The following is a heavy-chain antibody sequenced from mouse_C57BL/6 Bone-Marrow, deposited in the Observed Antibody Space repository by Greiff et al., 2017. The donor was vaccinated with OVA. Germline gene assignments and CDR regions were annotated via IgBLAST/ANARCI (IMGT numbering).Heavy chain of an antibody. Sequence: QVQLQQPGAELVRPGSSVKLSCKASGYTFTSYWMDWVKQRPGQGLEWIGNIYPSDSETHYNQKFKDKATLTVDKSSSTAYMQLSSLTSEDSAVYYCARSRTAQATPGLFAYWGQGTLVTVSA. CDR3: ARSRTAQATPGLFAY. J-gene: IGHJ3*01. V-gene: IGHV1-61*01. D-gene: IGHD3-2*02. CDR1: GYTFTSYW. CDR2: IYPSDSET.